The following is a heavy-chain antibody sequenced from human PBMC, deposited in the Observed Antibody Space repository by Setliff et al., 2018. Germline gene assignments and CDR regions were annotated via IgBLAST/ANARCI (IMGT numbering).Heavy chain of an antibody. Sequence: SETLSLTCTVSGGSISSGDYYWSWIRQPPGKGLEWIGYIYYSGSTYYNPSLKSRVTISVDTSKNQFSLKLSSVTAADTAVYYCARDFGDYGLDPWGQGTLVTVSS. D-gene: IGHD4-17*01. V-gene: IGHV4-30-4*08. J-gene: IGHJ5*02. CDR3: ARDFGDYGLDP. CDR2: IYYSGST. CDR1: GGSISSGDYY.